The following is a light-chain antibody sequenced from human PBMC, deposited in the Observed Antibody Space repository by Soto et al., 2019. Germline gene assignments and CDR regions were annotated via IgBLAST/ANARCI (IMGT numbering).Light chain of an antibody. V-gene: IGKV3-11*01. Sequence: EVVLTQSPATLSLSPGERATLSCRASESIGNYLAWYQQKLGQAPKLLIYDASHRAIGIPGRFSGDGSGTAFTLTISSLEPEDFAVYSCKWRSDWPPRLTFGGGTKVEIK. J-gene: IGKJ4*01. CDR3: KWRSDWPPRLT. CDR2: DAS. CDR1: ESIGNY.